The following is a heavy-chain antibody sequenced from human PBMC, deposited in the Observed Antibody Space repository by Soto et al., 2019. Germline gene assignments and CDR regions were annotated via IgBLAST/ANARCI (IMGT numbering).Heavy chain of an antibody. V-gene: IGHV3-11*01. CDR2: ISSSDSII. CDR1: GFTFSDSY. CDR3: ARGPSYFLAAPTDY. Sequence: SGGSLRLSCAASGFTFSDSYMSWIRQAPGKGLEWVSYISSSDSIIYYSDSVKGRFIISRDNAKNSLYLQMNSLRAEDTAVYYCARGPSYFLAAPTDYWGQGTLVTVSS. D-gene: IGHD6-6*01. J-gene: IGHJ4*02.